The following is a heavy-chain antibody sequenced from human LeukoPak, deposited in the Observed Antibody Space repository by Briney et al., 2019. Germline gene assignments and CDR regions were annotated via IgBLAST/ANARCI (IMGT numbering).Heavy chain of an antibody. Sequence: SGPTLVKPTQTLTLTCTFSGFSLSTSGVAVGWIRQPPGKALEWLALIYWNDDKRYSPSLKSSLTITKDTSNNQVVLTMANMDPVDTATYYCAHRLKVPDDYDSSGYEWLGPFDIWGQGTMVTVSS. CDR3: AHRLKVPDDYDSSGYEWLGPFDI. J-gene: IGHJ3*02. D-gene: IGHD3-22*01. CDR2: IYWNDDK. V-gene: IGHV2-5*01. CDR1: GFSLSTSGVA.